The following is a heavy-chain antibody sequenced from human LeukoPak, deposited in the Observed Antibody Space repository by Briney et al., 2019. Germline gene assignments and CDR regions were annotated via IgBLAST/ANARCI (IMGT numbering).Heavy chain of an antibody. CDR3: ARETIAARPFDY. J-gene: IGHJ4*02. D-gene: IGHD6-6*01. Sequence: GGSLRLSCAASGFTLRSYTMNWVRQAPGKGLEWVSSISSSSSYIYYADSVKGRFTISRDNAKNSLYLQMNSLRAEDTAVYYCARETIAARPFDYWGQGTLVTVSS. CDR1: GFTLRSYT. CDR2: ISSSSSYI. V-gene: IGHV3-21*01.